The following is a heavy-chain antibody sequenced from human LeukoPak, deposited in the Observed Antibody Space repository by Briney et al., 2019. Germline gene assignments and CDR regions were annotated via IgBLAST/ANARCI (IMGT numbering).Heavy chain of an antibody. Sequence: ASVKVSCKASGYTFTGYYMHWVRQAPGQGLEWMGWINPNSGGTNYAQKFQGRVTMTRDTSISTAYMELSRLRSDDTAVYYCARDPRHCSSTSCYYWFDPWGQGTLVTVSS. CDR2: INPNSGGT. J-gene: IGHJ5*02. CDR1: GYTFTGYY. CDR3: ARDPRHCSSTSCYYWFDP. V-gene: IGHV1-2*02. D-gene: IGHD2-2*01.